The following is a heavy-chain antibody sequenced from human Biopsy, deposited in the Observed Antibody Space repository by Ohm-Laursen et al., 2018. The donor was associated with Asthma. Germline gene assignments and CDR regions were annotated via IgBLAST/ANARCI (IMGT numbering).Heavy chain of an antibody. CDR3: ARDTRPNWFDP. J-gene: IGHJ5*02. CDR1: GFTFSSYW. Sequence: SLRLSCATSGFTFSSYWMSWVRQAPGKGLEWVANIKQDGSEKYYVDSVKGRFTISRDNAKNSLYLQMNSLRAEDTAVYYCARDTRPNWFDPWGQGTLVTVSS. V-gene: IGHV3-7*05. D-gene: IGHD3-3*01. CDR2: IKQDGSEK.